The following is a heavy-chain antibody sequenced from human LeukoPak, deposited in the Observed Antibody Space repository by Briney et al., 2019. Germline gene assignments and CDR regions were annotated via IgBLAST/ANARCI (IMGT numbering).Heavy chain of an antibody. CDR1: GFTVSSNY. D-gene: IGHD2-2*02. CDR3: AREACSSTSCYTAYFDS. CDR2: IYIVGST. J-gene: IGHJ4*02. Sequence: GGSLRLSCAASGFTVSSNYMSWVRQAPGKGLEWVSVIYIVGSTYYADSVKGRFTISRDNSKNTLYLQMNSLRAEDTAVYYCAREACSSTSCYTAYFDSWGQGPWTPSPQ. V-gene: IGHV3-53*01.